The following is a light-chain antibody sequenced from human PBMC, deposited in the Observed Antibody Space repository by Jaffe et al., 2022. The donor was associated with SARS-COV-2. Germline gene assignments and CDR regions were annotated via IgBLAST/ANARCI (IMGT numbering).Light chain of an antibody. CDR1: SSDVGGYSY. V-gene: IGLV2-14*01. Sequence: QSALTQPASVSGSPGQSIAISCTGTSSDVGGYSYVSWYQQHPGKAPKLIIYEVNIRPSGVPDRFSGSKSGNTASLTISGLQAGDEADYYCSSYTSSNTLVFGGGTKLTVL. CDR3: SSYTSSNTLV. J-gene: IGLJ3*02. CDR2: EVN.